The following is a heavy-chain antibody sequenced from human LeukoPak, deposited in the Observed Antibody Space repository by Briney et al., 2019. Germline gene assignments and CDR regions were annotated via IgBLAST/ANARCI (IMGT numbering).Heavy chain of an antibody. CDR3: AKGGSTVTTEDVVDY. J-gene: IGHJ4*02. Sequence: GGSLRLSCAASAFTFSRSAMSWVRQAPGKGLEWVSVISGGGGITNYADSVKGRFTISRDNSNNALSLQMNSLRVEDTAVYYCAKGGSTVTTEDVVDYWGQGTLVTVSS. CDR2: ISGGGGIT. V-gene: IGHV3-23*01. D-gene: IGHD4-17*01. CDR1: AFTFSRSA.